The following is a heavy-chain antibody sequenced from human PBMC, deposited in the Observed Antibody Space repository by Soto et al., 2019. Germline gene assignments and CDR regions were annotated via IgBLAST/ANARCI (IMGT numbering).Heavy chain of an antibody. CDR1: GFTFSDYY. D-gene: IGHD1-26*01. Sequence: GGSLRLSCAASGFTFSDYYMSWIRQAPGKGLEWVSYISSSSSYTNYADSVKGRFTISRDNAKNSLYLQMNSLRAEDTAVYYCARDKAVGATGDYYYYGMDVWGQGTTVTVSS. CDR2: ISSSSSYT. J-gene: IGHJ6*02. V-gene: IGHV3-11*06. CDR3: ARDKAVGATGDYYYYGMDV.